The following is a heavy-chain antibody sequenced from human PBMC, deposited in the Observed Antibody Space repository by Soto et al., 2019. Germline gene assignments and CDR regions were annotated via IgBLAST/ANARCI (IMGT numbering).Heavy chain of an antibody. CDR2: VTGSTGTT. V-gene: IGHV3-23*01. D-gene: IGHD3-10*01. CDR3: AKWSGFGDL. J-gene: IGHJ4*02. Sequence: EVQLLESGEGLVQPGGSLRLSCAASGFTFSSYGITWVRQAPGKGLEWVSGVTGSTGTTHYADSVKGRFTISRDNSKNTVYLQMNSLRAEDTAVYYCAKWSGFGDLWGQGTLVTVSS. CDR1: GFTFSSYG.